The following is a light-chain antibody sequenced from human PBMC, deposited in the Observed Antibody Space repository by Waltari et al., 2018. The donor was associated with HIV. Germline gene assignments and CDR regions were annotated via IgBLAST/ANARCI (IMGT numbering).Light chain of an antibody. CDR3: QQYYSVPYT. CDR1: RILLYSSNNKSY. Sequence: DVVVTQSPHSLAVPVGERATLTCTSSRILLYSSNNKSYLAWYQQKAGQRPKLLISWASTRESGVPDRFSGSGSETDFTLTVSSLQAEDVAVYYCQQYYSVPYTFGQGTKLEIK. V-gene: IGKV4-1*01. J-gene: IGKJ2*01. CDR2: WAS.